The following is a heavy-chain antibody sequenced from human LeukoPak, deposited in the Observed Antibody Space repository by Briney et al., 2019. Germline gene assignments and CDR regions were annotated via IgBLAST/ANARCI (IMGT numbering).Heavy chain of an antibody. Sequence: PGRSLRLSCAASGFTFSSYGMHWVRQAPGKGLEWVAVIPYDGSNKYYADSVKGRFTISRDNSKNTLYLQMNSLRAEDTAVYYCATQRPFDWFGTPVAFDIWGQGTMVTVSS. V-gene: IGHV3-30*03. J-gene: IGHJ3*02. CDR3: ATQRPFDWFGTPVAFDI. D-gene: IGHD3-9*01. CDR2: IPYDGSNK. CDR1: GFTFSSYG.